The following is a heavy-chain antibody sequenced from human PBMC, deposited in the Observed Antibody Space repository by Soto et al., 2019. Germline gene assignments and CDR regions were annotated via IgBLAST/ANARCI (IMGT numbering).Heavy chain of an antibody. Sequence: GGSLRLSCAASGFTFSSYAMSWVRQAPGKGLEWVSAISGSGGSTYYAGSVKGRFTISRDNSKNTLYLQMNSLRAEDTAVYYCAKSSRATHDAFDIWGQGTMVTVSS. CDR1: GFTFSSYA. V-gene: IGHV3-23*01. J-gene: IGHJ3*02. CDR3: AKSSRATHDAFDI. CDR2: ISGSGGST. D-gene: IGHD5-12*01.